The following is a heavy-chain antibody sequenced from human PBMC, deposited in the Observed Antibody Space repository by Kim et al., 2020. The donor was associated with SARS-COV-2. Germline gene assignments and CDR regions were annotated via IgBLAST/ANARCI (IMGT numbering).Heavy chain of an antibody. CDR3: ARDEPLGVVVPAANYYYYYGMDV. Sequence: ASVKVSCKASGYTFTSYGISWVRQAPGQGLEWMGWISAYNGNTNYAQKLQGRVTMTTDTSTSTAYMELRSLRSDDTAVYYCARDEPLGVVVPAANYYYYYGMDVWGQGTTVTVSS. J-gene: IGHJ6*02. CDR1: GYTFTSYG. CDR2: ISAYNGNT. D-gene: IGHD2-2*01. V-gene: IGHV1-18*01.